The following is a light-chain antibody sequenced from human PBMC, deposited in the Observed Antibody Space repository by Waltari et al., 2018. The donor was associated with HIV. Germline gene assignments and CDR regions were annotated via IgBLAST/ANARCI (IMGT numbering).Light chain of an antibody. CDR1: QSLLQSNVYNY. Sequence: VMIQSPLSLPVTPGEPASISCRSSQSLLQSNVYNYLDWYLQKPGQSPQLLIYLGSNRASGVPERFSGSGSGTDFTLTISRVEAEDVGIYYCMQAVQTPPTFGQGTRVEIK. CDR3: MQAVQTPPT. V-gene: IGKV2-28*01. J-gene: IGKJ1*01. CDR2: LGS.